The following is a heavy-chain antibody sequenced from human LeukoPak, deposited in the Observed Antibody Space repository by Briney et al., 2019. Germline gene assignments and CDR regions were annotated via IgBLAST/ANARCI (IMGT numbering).Heavy chain of an antibody. J-gene: IGHJ4*02. CDR3: ARATANFDY. CDR2: ICYDGSNK. V-gene: IGHV3-33*01. Sequence: PGGSLRLSCAASGFTFSSYGMHWVRQAPGKGLEWVAVICYDGSNKYYADSVKGRFTISKDNFTNTLYLQMNSLRADDTAVYYCARATANFDYWGQGTLVTVSS. CDR1: GFTFSSYG.